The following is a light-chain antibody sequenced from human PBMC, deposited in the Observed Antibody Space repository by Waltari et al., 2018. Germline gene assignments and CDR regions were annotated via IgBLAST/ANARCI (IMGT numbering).Light chain of an antibody. V-gene: IGKV1-33*01. CDR2: DAS. CDR3: QQYDKPPIA. CDR1: QDITNY. J-gene: IGKJ5*01. Sequence: DVQMTQSPSSLSVSVGDRVTITYQASQDITNYLNLYQQKPGKAPKLLIYDASNLETGVPSRFSGTGSGTHFTFIISGLQSEDVATYYCQQYDKPPIAFGQGTRLDIK.